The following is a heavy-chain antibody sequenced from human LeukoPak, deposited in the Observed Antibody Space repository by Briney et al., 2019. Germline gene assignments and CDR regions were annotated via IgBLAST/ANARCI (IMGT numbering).Heavy chain of an antibody. D-gene: IGHD2-15*01. CDR1: GYSFTSYW. CDR2: IDPSDSYT. Sequence: GESLQISCKGSGYSFTSYWISWVRQMPGKGLEWMGRIDPSDSYTNYSPSFQGHVTISADKSISTAYLQWSSLKASDTAIYYCARRTPYCSGGSCYYFDQWGQGTLVTVSS. V-gene: IGHV5-10-1*01. CDR3: ARRTPYCSGGSCYYFDQ. J-gene: IGHJ4*02.